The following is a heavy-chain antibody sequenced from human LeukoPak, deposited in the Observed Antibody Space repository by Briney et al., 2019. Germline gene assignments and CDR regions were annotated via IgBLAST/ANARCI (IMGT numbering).Heavy chain of an antibody. CDR2: IWYDGINK. CDR3: ASPAVADGRRYFDY. CDR1: GFTFSTYA. V-gene: IGHV3-33*01. Sequence: GRSLRLSCAAPGFTFSTYAMHWVRQAPGKGLEWVAVIWYDGINKYYADSVKGRFTISRDNSKNTLYLQMNSLRAEDTAVYYCASPAVADGRRYFDYWGQGTLVTVSS. D-gene: IGHD6-19*01. J-gene: IGHJ4*02.